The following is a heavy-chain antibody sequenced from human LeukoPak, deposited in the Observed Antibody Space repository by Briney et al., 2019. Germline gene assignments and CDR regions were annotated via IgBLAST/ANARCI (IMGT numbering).Heavy chain of an antibody. J-gene: IGHJ6*03. D-gene: IGHD1-26*01. CDR2: IYYSGGT. CDR3: ARYGGSYLGYYYYYMDV. CDR1: GGSISSYY. Sequence: SETLSLTCTVSGGSISSYYWSWIRQPPGKGLEWIGYIYYSGGTNYNPSLKSRVTISVDTSKNQFSLKLSSVTAADTAVYYCARYGGSYLGYYYYYMDVWGKGTTVTVSS. V-gene: IGHV4-59*01.